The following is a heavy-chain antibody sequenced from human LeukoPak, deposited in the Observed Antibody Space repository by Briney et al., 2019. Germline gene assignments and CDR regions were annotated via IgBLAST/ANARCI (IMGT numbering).Heavy chain of an antibody. V-gene: IGHV5-51*01. J-gene: IGHJ4*02. CDR2: IYPGDSDT. CDR1: GYSFTTHW. Sequence: GESLKISCKASGYSFTTHWIVWVRQMPGKGLEWMGIIYPGDSDTRYSPSFHGQVTMSADKSITTAHLQWSSLTASDSAMYYCAALVGSSGWAYFDYWGQGTLVTVFS. CDR3: AALVGSSGWAYFDY. D-gene: IGHD3-10*01.